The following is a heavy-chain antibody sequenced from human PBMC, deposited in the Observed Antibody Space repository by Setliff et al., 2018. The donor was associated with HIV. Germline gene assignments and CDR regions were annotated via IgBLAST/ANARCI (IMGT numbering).Heavy chain of an antibody. CDR2: INHPGIT. Sequence: SETLSLTCAVYGGSFSGYYWSWLRQPPGKGLEWIGEINHPGITNYNPSLKSRVTISLDTSKNQFSLKLSSLTAADTAVYYCASSSGWYGAAQFDPWGQGTRVTVSS. V-gene: IGHV4-34*01. CDR1: GGSFSGYY. CDR3: ASSSGWYGAAQFDP. D-gene: IGHD6-19*01. J-gene: IGHJ5*02.